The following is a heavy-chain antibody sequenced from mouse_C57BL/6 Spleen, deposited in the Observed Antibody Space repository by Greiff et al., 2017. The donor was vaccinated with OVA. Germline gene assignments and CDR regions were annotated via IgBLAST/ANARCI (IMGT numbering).Heavy chain of an antibody. CDR2: ISSGGSYT. V-gene: IGHV5-6*01. J-gene: IGHJ2*01. CDR3: ARNYYGSYYFDY. Sequence: EVQGVESGGDLVKPGGSLKLSCAASGFTFSSYGMSWVRRTPDKRLEWVATISSGGSYTYYPDSVKGRFTISRDNAKNTLYLQMSSLKSEDTAMYYCARNYYGSYYFDYWGQGTTLTVSS. CDR1: GFTFSSYG. D-gene: IGHD1-2*01.